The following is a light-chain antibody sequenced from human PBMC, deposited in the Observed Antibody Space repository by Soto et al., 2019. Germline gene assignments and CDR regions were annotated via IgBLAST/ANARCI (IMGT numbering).Light chain of an antibody. Sequence: QSALTQPASVSGSPGQSITISCTGSSSDVGGHNYVSWYQQHPGKAPKLMIYEVTKRPSGVSNRFSGSKSGNTASLTISGLQAEDEADYYCSSYTFTSTLVFGTGTKVTVL. J-gene: IGLJ1*01. CDR3: SSYTFTSTLV. CDR1: SSDVGGHNY. V-gene: IGLV2-14*01. CDR2: EVT.